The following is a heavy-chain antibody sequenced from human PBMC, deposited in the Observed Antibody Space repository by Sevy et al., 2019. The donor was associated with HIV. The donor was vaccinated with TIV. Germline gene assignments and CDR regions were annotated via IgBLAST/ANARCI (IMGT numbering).Heavy chain of an antibody. Sequence: QLPETLSLTCTVSGGSISSSNYYWGWIRQSPGKGLEWIGSIFYTGTTHYNPSLKSRVTISVDTSKNQFSLKLSSVTAAETAVYYCARDHLLSLAYSWFDPWGQGTLVTVSS. D-gene: IGHD2-2*01. CDR3: ARDHLLSLAYSWFDP. CDR1: GGSISSSNYY. V-gene: IGHV4-39*01. CDR2: IFYTGTT. J-gene: IGHJ5*02.